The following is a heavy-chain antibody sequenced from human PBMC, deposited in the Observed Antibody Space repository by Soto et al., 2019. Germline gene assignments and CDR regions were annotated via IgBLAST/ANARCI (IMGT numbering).Heavy chain of an antibody. Sequence: QVQLVQSGAEVKKPGSSVKVSCKASGGTFSSYTISWVRQAPGQGLEWMGRIIPILGIANYAQKFQGRVTITADKSTSTAYLELSSLGSEDTAVYYCARVRSGHWFDPWGQGTLVTVSS. CDR3: ARVRSGHWFDP. CDR1: GGTFSSYT. J-gene: IGHJ5*02. V-gene: IGHV1-69*02. CDR2: IIPILGIA. D-gene: IGHD1-26*01.